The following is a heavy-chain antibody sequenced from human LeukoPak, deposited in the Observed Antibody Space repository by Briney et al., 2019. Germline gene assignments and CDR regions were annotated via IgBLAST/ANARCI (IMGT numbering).Heavy chain of an antibody. V-gene: IGHV1-18*01. CDR3: ARDWKYYDILTGYPGPSDY. J-gene: IGHJ4*02. D-gene: IGHD3-9*01. CDR1: GYTFTSYG. CDR2: ISAYNGYT. Sequence: ASVKVSCKASGYTFTSYGISWVRQAPGQGLEWMGWISAYNGYTKYAQKLQGRVTMTTDTSTSTAYMELRSLRSDDTAVYYCARDWKYYDILTGYPGPSDYWGQGTLVTVSS.